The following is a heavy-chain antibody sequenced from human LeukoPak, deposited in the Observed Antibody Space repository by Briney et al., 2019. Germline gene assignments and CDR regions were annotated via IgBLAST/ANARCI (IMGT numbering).Heavy chain of an antibody. J-gene: IGHJ5*02. D-gene: IGHD6-19*01. CDR3: ARERLAVAGAGFDP. V-gene: IGHV1-69*04. Sequence: SVKVSCKASGGTFSSYAISWVRQAPGQGLEWIGRIIPILGIANYAQKFQGRVTITADKSTSTAYMELSSLRSEDTAVYYCARERLAVAGAGFDPWGQGTLVTVSS. CDR1: GGTFSSYA. CDR2: IIPILGIA.